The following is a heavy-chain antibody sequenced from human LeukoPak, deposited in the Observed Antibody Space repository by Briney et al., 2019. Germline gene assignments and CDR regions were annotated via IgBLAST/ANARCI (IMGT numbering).Heavy chain of an antibody. J-gene: IGHJ4*02. CDR3: ARGGVYYYGSGSYTRRNDPGY. CDR1: GGSISSSSYY. CDR2: IDYSGNT. V-gene: IGHV4-39*07. D-gene: IGHD3-10*01. Sequence: PSETLSLTCTVSGGSISSSSYYWAWIRQPPGKGLEWIGAIDYSGNTYYNPSLKSRVTISVDTSKNQFSLKLSSVTAADTAVYYCARGGVYYYGSGSYTRRNDPGYWGQGTLVTVSS.